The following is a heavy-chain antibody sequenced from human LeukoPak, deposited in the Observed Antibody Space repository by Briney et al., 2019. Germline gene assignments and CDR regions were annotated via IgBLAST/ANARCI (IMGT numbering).Heavy chain of an antibody. CDR3: ARADGDRDGYNFWFDP. D-gene: IGHD5-24*01. J-gene: IGHJ5*02. CDR2: TYYRSKWYN. CDR1: GDSVSRNSAA. V-gene: IGHV6-1*01. Sequence: SRTLSLTCAISGDSVSRNSAAWNWIRQSPTRGLEWQGRTYYRSKWYNDYAVSVESRITINPDTSKNQFSLQLNSVTPEDTAVYYCARADGDRDGYNFWFDPWGQGTLVTVSS.